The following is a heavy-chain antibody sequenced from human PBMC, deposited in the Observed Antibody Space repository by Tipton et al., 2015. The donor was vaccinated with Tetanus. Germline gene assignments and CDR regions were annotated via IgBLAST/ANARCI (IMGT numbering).Heavy chain of an antibody. Sequence: SLRLSCAASGFTFSSYWMHWVRQAPGKGLVWVSRINSDGSSTSYADSVKGRFTISRDNSKNSLYLQMNSLRTEDTALYYCAKDDFDHWGQGTLVTVSS. CDR3: AKDDFDH. J-gene: IGHJ5*02. CDR2: INSDGSST. CDR1: GFTFSSYW. V-gene: IGHV3-74*01.